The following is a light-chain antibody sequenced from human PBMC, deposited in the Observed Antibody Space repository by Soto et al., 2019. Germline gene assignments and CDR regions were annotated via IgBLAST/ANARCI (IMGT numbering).Light chain of an antibody. J-gene: IGKJ1*01. CDR2: GAS. CDR3: QQFRNWPWT. V-gene: IGKV3D-15*01. Sequence: EIVLTQSPGTLSVSPGDRVTLSCRASQSISINLAWYQHKPGQAPRLLIHGASTRATGVPARISGSGSGTEFTLIISSLQSEDFAVYYCQQFRNWPWTFGQGTKVEIK. CDR1: QSISIN.